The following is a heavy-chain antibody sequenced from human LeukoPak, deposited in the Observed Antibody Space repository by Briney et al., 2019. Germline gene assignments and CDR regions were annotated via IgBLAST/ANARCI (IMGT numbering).Heavy chain of an antibody. Sequence: PGGSLRLSCTASRFMFSSFSINWVRQAPGKGLEWVSAISGSDGSTYYADSVKGRFTISRDNSKNTLYLQMNSLRAEDTAVYYCVKVTSAYWGQGTLVTVSS. CDR2: ISGSDGST. CDR1: RFMFSSFS. J-gene: IGHJ4*02. V-gene: IGHV3-23*01. CDR3: VKVTSAY.